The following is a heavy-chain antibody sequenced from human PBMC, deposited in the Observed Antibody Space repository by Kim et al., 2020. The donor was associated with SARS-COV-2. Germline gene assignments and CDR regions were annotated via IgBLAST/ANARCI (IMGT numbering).Heavy chain of an antibody. V-gene: IGHV3-23*01. CDR3: FVVVPAATRTSYFDY. D-gene: IGHD2-2*01. J-gene: IGHJ4*02. CDR2: ISGSGGST. Sequence: GGSLRLSCAASGFTFSSYAMSWVRQAPGKGLEWVSAISGSGGSTYYADSVKGRFTISRDNSKNTMYLQMNSLRAEDTAVYYCFVVVPAATRTSYFDYWGQGTLVTVSS. CDR1: GFTFSSYA.